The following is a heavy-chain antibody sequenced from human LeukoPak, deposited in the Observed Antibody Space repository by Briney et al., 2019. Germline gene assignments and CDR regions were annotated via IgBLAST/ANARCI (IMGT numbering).Heavy chain of an antibody. J-gene: IGHJ3*02. CDR1: GFSFSSFA. D-gene: IGHD3-22*01. Sequence: GGSLRLSCAASGFSFSSFAMTWVRQSPGKGLEWVSSINGRGDGPFYADSVKGRFTISRDNSKNTLYLQMNSLRAEDTAVYYCARRRYYYDSSGQTDAFDIWGQGTVVTVSS. CDR2: INGRGDGP. CDR3: ARRRYYYDSSGQTDAFDI. V-gene: IGHV3-23*01.